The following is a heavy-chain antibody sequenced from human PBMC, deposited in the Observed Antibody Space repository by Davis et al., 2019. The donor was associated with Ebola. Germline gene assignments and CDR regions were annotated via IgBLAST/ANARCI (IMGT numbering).Heavy chain of an antibody. V-gene: IGHV4-34*01. CDR3: ARARLKIAARPAYYYYGMDV. CDR2: INHSGST. J-gene: IGHJ6*02. D-gene: IGHD6-6*01. Sequence: SETLSLTCAVYGGSFSGYYWSWIRQPPGKGLEWIREINHSGSTNYNPSLKSRVTISVDTSKNQFSLKLSSVTAADTAVYYCARARLKIAARPAYYYYGMDVWGQGTTVTVSS. CDR1: GGSFSGYY.